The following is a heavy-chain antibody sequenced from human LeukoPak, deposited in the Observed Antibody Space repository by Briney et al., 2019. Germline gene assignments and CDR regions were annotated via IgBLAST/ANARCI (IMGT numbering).Heavy chain of an antibody. D-gene: IGHD3-10*01. CDR3: ARERAMVRGDYYGMDV. CDR2: IDPSDSYT. J-gene: IGHJ6*02. V-gene: IGHV5-10-1*01. Sequence: GESLKISCKGSGYSFTSYWISWVRQMPGKGLEWMGRIDPSDSYTNYSPSFQGHVTISADKSISTAYLQRSSLKASDTAMYYCARERAMVRGDYYGMDVWGQGTTVTVSS. CDR1: GYSFTSYW.